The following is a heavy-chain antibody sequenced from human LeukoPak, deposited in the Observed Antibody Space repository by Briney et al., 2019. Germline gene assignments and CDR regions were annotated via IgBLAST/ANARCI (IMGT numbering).Heavy chain of an antibody. CDR3: ARASFRRSWSYFFDY. Sequence: PGGSLRLSCEASGFIFSSYEMNWVRQAPGRGLEWVSYISSSGGTIFHADSVKGRFTISRDNAKNSVFLQISSLRVEDTAIYYCARASFRRSWSYFFDYWGQGTLVTVSS. V-gene: IGHV3-48*03. CDR1: GFIFSSYE. CDR2: ISSSGGTI. J-gene: IGHJ4*02. D-gene: IGHD3-16*01.